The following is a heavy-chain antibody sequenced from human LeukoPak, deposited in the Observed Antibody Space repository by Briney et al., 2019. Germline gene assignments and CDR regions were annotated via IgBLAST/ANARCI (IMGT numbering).Heavy chain of an antibody. CDR1: GGTFSNSA. J-gene: IGHJ6*03. D-gene: IGHD2/OR15-2a*01. V-gene: IGHV1-69*05. CDR3: ARAARSGPEYYMDV. CDR2: IIPISNAA. Sequence: ASVKVSCKVSGGTFSNSAINWVRQAPGQGLEWMGGIIPISNAAGYAQKFQGRVTVKTDESTSIVYLELNTLTSEDTAVYYCARAARSGPEYYMDVWGKGTTVTVSS.